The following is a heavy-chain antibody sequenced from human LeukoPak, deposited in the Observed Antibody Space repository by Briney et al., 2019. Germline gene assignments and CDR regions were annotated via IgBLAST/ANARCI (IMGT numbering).Heavy chain of an antibody. D-gene: IGHD3-22*01. CDR2: ISGSGGST. J-gene: IGHJ4*02. CDR3: AKVHRDYYDSSGYYWFLDY. CDR1: GFTFSSYA. V-gene: IGHV3-23*01. Sequence: GGSLRLSCAASGFTFSSYAMSWVRQAPGKGLEWASAISGSGGSTYYADSVKGRFTISRDNSKNTPYLQMNSLRAEDTAVYYCAKVHRDYYDSSGYYWFLDYWGQGTLVTVSS.